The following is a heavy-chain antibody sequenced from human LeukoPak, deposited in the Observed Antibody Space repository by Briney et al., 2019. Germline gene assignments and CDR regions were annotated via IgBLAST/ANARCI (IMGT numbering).Heavy chain of an antibody. D-gene: IGHD3-3*01. CDR1: GGTFSSYA. Sequence: SVKVSCKASGGTFSSYAISLVRRAPGQGLEWMGGIIPIFGTANYAQKFQGRVTITADESTSTAYMELSSLRSEDTAVYYCARVSIRGLRFLEQGEGRYYFDYWGQGTLVTVSS. J-gene: IGHJ4*02. V-gene: IGHV1-69*01. CDR3: ARVSIRGLRFLEQGEGRYYFDY. CDR2: IIPIFGTA.